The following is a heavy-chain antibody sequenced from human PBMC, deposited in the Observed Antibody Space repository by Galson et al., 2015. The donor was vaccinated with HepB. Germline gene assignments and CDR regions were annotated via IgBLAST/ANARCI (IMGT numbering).Heavy chain of an antibody. CDR3: ERVEVGATPGLYFQH. J-gene: IGHJ1*01. Sequence: SLRLSCAASGFTVSSNYMSWVRQAPGKGLEWVSVIYSGGSTYYADSVKGRFIISRDNSKNTLSLQVNSLRPEDTAVYYCERVEVGATPGLYFQHWGQGTLVTVS. CDR1: GFTVSSNY. D-gene: IGHD1-26*01. CDR2: IYSGGST. V-gene: IGHV3-66*02.